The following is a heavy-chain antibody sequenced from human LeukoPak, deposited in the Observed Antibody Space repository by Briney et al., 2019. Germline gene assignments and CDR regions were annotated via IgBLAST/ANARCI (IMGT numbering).Heavy chain of an antibody. D-gene: IGHD3-10*01. J-gene: IGHJ4*02. CDR3: ARWGYYGSGSYCFDY. Sequence: GGSLRLSCAASGFTFSSYWMSWGRQAPGKGLEWVANIKHDGSEKYYVDSVKGRFTISRDNAKNSLYLQMNSLRAEDTAVYYCARWGYYGSGSYCFDYWGQGTLVTVSS. CDR2: IKHDGSEK. CDR1: GFTFSSYW. V-gene: IGHV3-7*04.